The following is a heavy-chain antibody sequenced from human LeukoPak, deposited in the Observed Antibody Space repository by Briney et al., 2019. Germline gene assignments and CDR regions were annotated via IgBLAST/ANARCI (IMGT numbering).Heavy chain of an antibody. CDR1: GGSISSGGYY. V-gene: IGHV4-31*03. Sequence: TLSLTCTVSGGSISSGGYYWSWIRQHPGEGLEWIGYMDYSGSTYYNPSLKSRVTISVDTSKNQFSLKLSSVTAADTALYYCARNGVAGTSNWFDPWGQGTLVTVSS. CDR2: MDYSGST. CDR3: ARNGVAGTSNWFDP. D-gene: IGHD6-19*01. J-gene: IGHJ5*02.